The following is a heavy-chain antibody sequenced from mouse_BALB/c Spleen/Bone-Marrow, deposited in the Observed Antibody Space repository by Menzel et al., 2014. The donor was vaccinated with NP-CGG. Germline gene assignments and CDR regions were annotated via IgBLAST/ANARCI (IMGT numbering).Heavy chain of an antibody. CDR1: GFSLTSYG. CDR3: AKGEYAKRYYAMDY. CDR2: IWGDGST. J-gene: IGHJ4*01. V-gene: IGHV2-3*01. D-gene: IGHD2-10*02. Sequence: QVQLQQSGPGLVAPSQSLSITCTVSGFSLTSYGVSWVRLSPGKGLEWLGVIWGDGSTNYHSALISRLSISKDNSKSQLILKLNSLQTDDTATYYCAKGEYAKRYYAMDYWGQGTSVTVSS.